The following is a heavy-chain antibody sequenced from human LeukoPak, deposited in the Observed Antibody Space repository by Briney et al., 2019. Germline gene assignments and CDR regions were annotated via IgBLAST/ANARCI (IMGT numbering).Heavy chain of an antibody. D-gene: IGHD1-26*01. Sequence: GESLKISCKGSGYSFPSYWIGWVRQMPGKGLEWMGIIYPGDSDTRYNPSFQGQVTISADKSINTAYLQWSTLKASDPAMYYGARQDGGSYQYYFDYWGQGTLVTVSS. CDR1: GYSFPSYW. J-gene: IGHJ4*02. V-gene: IGHV5-51*01. CDR2: IYPGDSDT. CDR3: ARQDGGSYQYYFDY.